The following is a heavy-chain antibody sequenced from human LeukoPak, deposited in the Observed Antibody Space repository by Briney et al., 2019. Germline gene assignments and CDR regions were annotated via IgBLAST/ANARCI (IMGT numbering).Heavy chain of an antibody. D-gene: IGHD3-3*01. CDR3: AKADFGVVSPDY. Sequence: GGSLRLSCAASGFTFSSYAISWVRQAPGKGLEWVSAISGSGGSTYYADSVKGRFTISRDNSKNTLYLQMNSLRAEDTAVYYCAKADFGVVSPDYWGQGTLVTVSS. J-gene: IGHJ4*02. CDR2: ISGSGGST. V-gene: IGHV3-23*01. CDR1: GFTFSSYA.